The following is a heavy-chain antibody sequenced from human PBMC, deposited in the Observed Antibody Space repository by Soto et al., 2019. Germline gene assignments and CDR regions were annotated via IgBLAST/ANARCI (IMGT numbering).Heavy chain of an antibody. CDR3: ARGPSGDNVDS. J-gene: IGHJ4*02. Sequence: QVQLQESGPGLVKPSQTLSLTCTVSGGSISTVNYWWSWIRQSPDMGLEGIGHIYNGGSTYNNPSLESRVTMSVDTSKNQLSLTLSSVSAADTAVYYCARGPSGDNVDSWGQGTLVTVSS. D-gene: IGHD7-27*01. CDR1: GGSISTVNYW. CDR2: IYNGGST. V-gene: IGHV4-30-4*01.